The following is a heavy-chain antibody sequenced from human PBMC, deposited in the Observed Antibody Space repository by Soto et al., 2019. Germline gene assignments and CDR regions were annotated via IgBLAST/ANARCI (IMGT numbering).Heavy chain of an antibody. CDR2: IWYDGSNK. Sequence: PGGSLRLSCAASGFTFSSYGMHWVRQAPGKGLEWVAVIWYDGSNKYYADSVKGRFTISRDNSKNTLYLQMNSLRAEDTAVYYCARSYYYYYYYMDVWGKGTTVTVSS. CDR1: GFTFSSYG. J-gene: IGHJ6*03. CDR3: ARSYYYYYYYMDV. V-gene: IGHV3-33*01.